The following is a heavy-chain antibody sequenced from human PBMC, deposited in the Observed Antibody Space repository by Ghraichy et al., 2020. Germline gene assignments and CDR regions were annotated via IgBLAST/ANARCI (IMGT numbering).Heavy chain of an antibody. J-gene: IGHJ3*02. D-gene: IGHD2-21*02. Sequence: GGSLRLSCAASGFAFSNYAMSWVRQGPGKGLRCVSAIAGGAGRTHYADSVRGRFTISRDNSKNMLYLEMNSLRAEDTAVYYCVKNCGGYCWRGGYAFDIWGPGTDVTVSS. CDR1: GFAFSNYA. CDR3: VKNCGGYCWRGGYAFDI. CDR2: IAGGAGRT. V-gene: IGHV3-23*01.